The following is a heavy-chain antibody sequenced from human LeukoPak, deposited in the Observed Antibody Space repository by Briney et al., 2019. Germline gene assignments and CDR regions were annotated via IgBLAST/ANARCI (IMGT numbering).Heavy chain of an antibody. CDR2: INTNTGNP. D-gene: IGHD3-10*01. CDR1: GYTFTSYG. CDR3: ARISAEILRGEVDY. V-gene: IGHV7-4-1*02. J-gene: IGHJ4*02. Sequence: GASVKVSCKASGYTFTSYGISWVRQAPGRGLEWMGWINTNTGNPTYAQGFTGRFVFSLDTSVSTAYLQISNLKAEDTAVYYCARISAEILRGEVDYWGQGTLVTVSS.